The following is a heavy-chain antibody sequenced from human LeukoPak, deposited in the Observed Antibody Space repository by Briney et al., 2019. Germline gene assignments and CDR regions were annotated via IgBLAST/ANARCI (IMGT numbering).Heavy chain of an antibody. CDR2: IFIRAGII. CDR1: GFTFRTNA. V-gene: IGHV3-23*01. CDR3: VKDLHFWSAGDY. Sequence: GGSLRLSCAASGFTFRTNAMSGVAQAPGKGLEWVSGIFIRAGIIHYAHSVKGRFTISSDNTKNTPYLDMNSLRAEDTAVYYCVKDLHFWSAGDYWGQGNLVTVSS. J-gene: IGHJ4*02. D-gene: IGHD3-3*02.